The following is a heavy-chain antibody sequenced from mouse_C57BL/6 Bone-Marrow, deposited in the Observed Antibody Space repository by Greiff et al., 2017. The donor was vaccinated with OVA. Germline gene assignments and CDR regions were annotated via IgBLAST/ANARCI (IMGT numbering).Heavy chain of an antibody. V-gene: IGHV5-9*01. CDR2: ISGSGGNT. CDR1: GFTFSSYT. J-gene: IGHJ2*01. D-gene: IGHD2-3*01. CDR3: ARAGYYEYYFDY. Sequence: EVQLVESGGGLVKPGASLKLSCAASGFTFSSYTMSWVRQTPGTWLECVVTISGSGGNTYYPDSVKGRFTLSRDKAKNTLYLQMNSLRSEDTAFYYCARAGYYEYYFDYWGRGTAPTVTA.